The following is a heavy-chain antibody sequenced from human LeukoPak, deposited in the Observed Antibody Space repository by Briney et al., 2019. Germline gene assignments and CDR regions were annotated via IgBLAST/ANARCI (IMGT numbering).Heavy chain of an antibody. CDR2: ISSSGSTI. CDR1: GFTFSDYY. V-gene: IGHV3-11*04. D-gene: IGHD3-22*01. Sequence: GGSLRLSCAASGFTFSDYYMSWIRQAPGKGLEWVSYISSSGSTIYYADSVKGRFTISRDKAKNSLYLQMNSLRAEDTAVYYCARKYYDSSGLQNWFDPWGQGTLVTVSS. CDR3: ARKYYDSSGLQNWFDP. J-gene: IGHJ5*02.